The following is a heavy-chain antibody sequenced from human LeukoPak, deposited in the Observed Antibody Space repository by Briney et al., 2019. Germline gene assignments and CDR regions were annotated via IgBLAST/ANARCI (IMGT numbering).Heavy chain of an antibody. V-gene: IGHV3-53*01. Sequence: PGGSLRLSCAASGFTVSSNYMSWVRQAPGKGLEWVSVIYSGGSTYYADSVKGRFTISRDNSKNTLYLQMNSLRAEDTAVYYCASTPAGGYSYGYGYWGQGTLVTVSP. J-gene: IGHJ4*02. CDR3: ASTPAGGYSYGYGY. CDR1: GFTVSSNY. D-gene: IGHD5-18*01. CDR2: IYSGGST.